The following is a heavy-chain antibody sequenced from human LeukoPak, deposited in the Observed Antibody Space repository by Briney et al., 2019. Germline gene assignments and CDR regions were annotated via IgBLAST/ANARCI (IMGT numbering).Heavy chain of an antibody. CDR2: IKEDASET. Sequence: GGCLRLSCAASGLTVSSSWMTWVRQAPGKGLEWVANIKEDASETNYVGSAKGRFAISRDNAKNTLYLQMNSLRVEDTAIYYCTRGSPLDYWGQGTQVTVSS. V-gene: IGHV3-7*01. J-gene: IGHJ4*01. CDR1: GLTVSSSW. D-gene: IGHD1-26*01. CDR3: TRGSPLDY.